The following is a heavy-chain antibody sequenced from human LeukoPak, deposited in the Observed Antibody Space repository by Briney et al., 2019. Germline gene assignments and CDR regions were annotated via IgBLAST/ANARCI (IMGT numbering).Heavy chain of an antibody. CDR3: TTVGWYYYDSSGYRDY. Sequence: PGGSLRLSCAASGFNLNNARMSSVRQAPGKGLEWVGLIKSKTDGRTTDYAAPVKGRFSISRDDSKNTLFLQMNSLKTEDTAVYYCTTVGWYYYDSSGYRDYWGQGTLVTVLS. D-gene: IGHD3-22*01. V-gene: IGHV3-15*01. J-gene: IGHJ4*02. CDR2: IKSKTDGRTT. CDR1: GFNLNNAR.